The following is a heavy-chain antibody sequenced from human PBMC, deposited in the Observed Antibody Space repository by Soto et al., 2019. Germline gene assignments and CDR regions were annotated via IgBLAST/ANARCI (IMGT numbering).Heavy chain of an antibody. Sequence: PGGSLRLSCAASGVTFSSYGMHWVRQAPGKGLEWVAVISYDGSNKYYADSVKGRFTISRDNSKNTLYLQMNSLRAEDTAVYYCAKDHQEWLLFTRPSYYYYGMDVWGQGTTVTVSS. J-gene: IGHJ6*02. CDR3: AKDHQEWLLFTRPSYYYYGMDV. V-gene: IGHV3-30*18. CDR1: GVTFSSYG. CDR2: ISYDGSNK. D-gene: IGHD3-3*01.